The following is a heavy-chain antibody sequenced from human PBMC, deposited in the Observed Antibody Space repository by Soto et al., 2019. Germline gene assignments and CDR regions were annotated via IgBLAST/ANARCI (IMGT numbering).Heavy chain of an antibody. Sequence: EIQLVESGGGSVQPGGSLRLSCVASGFTFSDYYMYWVRQAPGKGLEWVAGVKHRPKDFGKEYAASVTGRFIISSDDSQKSLFLQMNSLKAEDKAIYYCVSNALGWFVPWGQGNLVTVSS. CDR1: GFTFSDYY. CDR3: VSNALGWFVP. V-gene: IGHV3-72*01. D-gene: IGHD7-27*01. CDR2: VKHRPKDFGK. J-gene: IGHJ5*02.